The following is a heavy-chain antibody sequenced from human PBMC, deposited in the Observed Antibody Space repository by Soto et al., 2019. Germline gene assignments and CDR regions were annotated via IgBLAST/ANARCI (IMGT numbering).Heavy chain of an antibody. CDR3: ASLTFRIMITFGGVIVPPHSLIDY. CDR1: GGSFSGYY. CDR2: INHSGRT. V-gene: IGHV4-34*01. D-gene: IGHD3-16*02. Sequence: PSETLSLTCAVSGGSFSGYYWSWIRQPPGKGLEWIGEINHSGRTNYHPSLKSRVTISGDTSKNQFSLKLSSVTAADTAVYYCASLTFRIMITFGGVIVPPHSLIDYWGQGTLVTVSS. J-gene: IGHJ4*02.